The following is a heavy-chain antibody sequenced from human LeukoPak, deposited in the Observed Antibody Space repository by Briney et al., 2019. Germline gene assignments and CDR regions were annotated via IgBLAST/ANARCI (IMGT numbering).Heavy chain of an antibody. CDR3: ARGYSTTWALGAFDI. V-gene: IGHV4-59*01. D-gene: IGHD2-2*01. J-gene: IGHJ3*02. CDR2: IHYSGST. CDR1: GGSISSYY. Sequence: SETPSLTCSVSGGSISSYYWSWIRQPPGKGLEWIGYIHYSGSTNYNPSLKSRVTISGDTSKNQFSLKLSSVTAADTAVYYCARGYSTTWALGAFDIWGQGTMVTVSS.